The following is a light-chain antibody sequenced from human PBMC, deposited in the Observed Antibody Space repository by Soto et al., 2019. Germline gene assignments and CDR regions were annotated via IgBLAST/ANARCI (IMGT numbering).Light chain of an antibody. CDR1: KNDIGVYDF. Sequence: QSSLTQPPSASGSPGQSVTISCSGTKNDIGVYDFVSWYQHHPGTAPKLLIYEDNKRPSGIPDRFSGSKSGTSATRGSTGFQTGDEADSYGGSWDSSLSAYVFGTGTKV. CDR3: GSWDSSLSAYV. V-gene: IGLV1-51*01. CDR2: EDN. J-gene: IGLJ1*01.